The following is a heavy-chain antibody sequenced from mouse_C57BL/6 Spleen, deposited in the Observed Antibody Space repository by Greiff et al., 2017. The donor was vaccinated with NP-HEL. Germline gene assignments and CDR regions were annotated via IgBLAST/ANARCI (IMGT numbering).Heavy chain of an antibody. CDR3: ARRGYYDYGPYWYFDV. CDR1: GFNIKNTY. J-gene: IGHJ1*03. CDR2: IDPANGNT. Sequence: VQLQQSVAELVRPGASVKLSCTASGFNIKNTYMHWVKQRPEQGLEWIGRIDPANGNTKYAPKFQGKATITVDTSSNTAYLQLSSLTSEDTAIYYCARRGYYDYGPYWYFDVWGTGTTVTVSS. V-gene: IGHV14-3*01. D-gene: IGHD2-4*01.